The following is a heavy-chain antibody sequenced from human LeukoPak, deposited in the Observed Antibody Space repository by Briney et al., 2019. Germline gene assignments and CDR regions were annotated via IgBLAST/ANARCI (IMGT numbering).Heavy chain of an antibody. V-gene: IGHV4-59*01. CDR3: ASASPGLSGYDYGPDAFDI. CDR2: IYYSGST. CDR1: GGSISSYY. J-gene: IGHJ3*02. Sequence: SETPSLTCTVSGGSISSYYWSWIRQPPGKGLEWIGYIYYSGSTNYSPSLKSRVTISVDTSKNQFSLKLSSVTAADTAVYYCASASPGLSGYDYGPDAFDIWGQGTMVTVSS. D-gene: IGHD5-12*01.